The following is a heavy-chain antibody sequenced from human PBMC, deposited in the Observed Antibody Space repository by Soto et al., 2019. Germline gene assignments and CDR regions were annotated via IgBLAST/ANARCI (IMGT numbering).Heavy chain of an antibody. CDR1: GYTFTSYY. CDR3: ARCMWLRFGGMDF. J-gene: IGHJ6*04. CDR2: INPSGGST. Sequence: ASVKVSCKASGYTFTSYYMHWVRQAPGQGLEWMGKINPSGGSTSYAQKFQGRVTMTRDTSTSTVYMEVSSLRSEDTAVYYCARCMWLRFGGMDFWGKGTTVTVSS. D-gene: IGHD5-12*01. V-gene: IGHV1-46*01.